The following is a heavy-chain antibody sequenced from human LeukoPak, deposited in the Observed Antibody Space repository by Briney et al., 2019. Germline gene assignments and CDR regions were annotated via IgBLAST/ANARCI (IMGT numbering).Heavy chain of an antibody. CDR3: TTPSRGIVGATDY. D-gene: IGHD1-26*01. V-gene: IGHV3-23*01. J-gene: IGHJ4*02. CDR2: ISGSGGST. CDR1: GFTFSSYA. Sequence: GGSLRLSCAASGFTFSSYAMSWVRQAPGKGLEWVSAISGSGGSTYYADSVKGRFTISRDNSKNTLYLQMNSLKTEDTAVYYCTTPSRGIVGATDYWGQGTLVTVSS.